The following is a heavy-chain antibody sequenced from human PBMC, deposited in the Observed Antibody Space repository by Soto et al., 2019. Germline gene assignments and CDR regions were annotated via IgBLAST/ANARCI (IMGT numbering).Heavy chain of an antibody. V-gene: IGHV4-39*01. CDR3: ARHSRRPRAVAAPTPFAY. J-gene: IGHJ4*02. D-gene: IGHD6-19*01. CDR2: IYDSGST. Sequence: QLQLQESGPGLVKPSETLSLTCTVSGGSISSSSYYWGWIRQPPGKGLEWIGSIYDSGSTYYNPSLKLRVTTSVATPNSQFSRQLSCVTAADTAVYYCARHSRRPRAVAAPTPFAYWGQGTLVTVSS. CDR1: GGSISSSSYY.